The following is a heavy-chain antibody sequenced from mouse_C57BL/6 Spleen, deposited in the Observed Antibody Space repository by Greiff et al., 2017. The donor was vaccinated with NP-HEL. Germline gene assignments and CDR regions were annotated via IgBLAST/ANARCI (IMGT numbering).Heavy chain of an antibody. Sequence: VQLQQSGKERGKKGEGGKREGKEAGYSFTGYFINKKKKSHGKSLEWIGRINPKNGDTFYNQKFKGKATLTVDKSSSTAHMELRSLTSEDSAVYYCARAYYYGSSYDYWGQGTTLTVSS. V-gene: IGHV1-20*01. J-gene: IGHJ2*01. CDR1: GYSFTGYF. D-gene: IGHD1-1*01. CDR3: ARAYYYGSSYDY. CDR2: INPKNGDT.